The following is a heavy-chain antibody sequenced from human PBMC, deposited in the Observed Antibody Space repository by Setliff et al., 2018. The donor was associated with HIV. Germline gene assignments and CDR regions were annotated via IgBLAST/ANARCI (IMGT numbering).Heavy chain of an antibody. CDR1: GYTFTGYY. CDR3: ARTHDGGDSGVEYFQN. CDR2: INPHSGGT. V-gene: IGHV1-2*02. D-gene: IGHD2-21*01. Sequence: ASVKVSCKASGYTFTGYYIYWVRQAPGQGLEWMGWINPHSGGTNYAQKFRGRVTMTTDTSTRTAYMELRSLRSDDTAFYYCARTHDGGDSGVEYFQNWGQGTLVTVSS. J-gene: IGHJ1*01.